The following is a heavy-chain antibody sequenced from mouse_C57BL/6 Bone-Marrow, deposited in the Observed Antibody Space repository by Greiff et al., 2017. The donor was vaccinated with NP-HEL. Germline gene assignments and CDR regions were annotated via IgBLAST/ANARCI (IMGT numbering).Heavy chain of an antibody. CDR3: AHYYGSSYRYFDV. V-gene: IGHV1-55*01. D-gene: IGHD1-1*01. Sequence: VQLQQSGAELVKPGASVKMSCKASGYTFTSYWITWVKQRPGQGLEWIGDIYPGSGSTNYNEKFKSKATLTVDTSSSTAYMQLSSLTSEDSAVYYCAHYYGSSYRYFDVWGTGTTVTVSS. CDR2: IYPGSGST. CDR1: GYTFTSYW. J-gene: IGHJ1*03.